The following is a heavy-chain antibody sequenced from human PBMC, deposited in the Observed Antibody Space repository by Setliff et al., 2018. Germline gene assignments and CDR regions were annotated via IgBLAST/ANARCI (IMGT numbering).Heavy chain of an antibody. CDR2: ISSSSSYI. Sequence: WGSLRLSCAASGFTFSSYSMNWVRQAPGKGLEWVSSISSSSSYIYYADSVKGRFTISRDNAKNSLYLQMNSLRAEDTAVYYCARLVGSSGSGGFYYYYYYMDVWGKGTTVTVSS. J-gene: IGHJ6*03. D-gene: IGHD3-22*01. V-gene: IGHV3-21*01. CDR1: GFTFSSYS. CDR3: ARLVGSSGSGGFYYYYYYMDV.